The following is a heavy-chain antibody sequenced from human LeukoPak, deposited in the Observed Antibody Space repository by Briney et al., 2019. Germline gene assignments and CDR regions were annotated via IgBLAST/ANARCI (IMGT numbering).Heavy chain of an antibody. CDR3: AKGAYDYIEIAYFDY. CDR2: IIGSSGST. J-gene: IGHJ4*02. CDR1: GFSFNNYA. V-gene: IGHV3-23*01. Sequence: PGGSLRLSCVASGFSFNNYAMNWVRQAPGKGLEWVSLIIGSSGSTFYADSVKGRFTISRVESKNTLYLQMNSLRAEDTAVYYCAKGAYDYIEIAYFDYWGQGSLVTVSS. D-gene: IGHD5-12*01.